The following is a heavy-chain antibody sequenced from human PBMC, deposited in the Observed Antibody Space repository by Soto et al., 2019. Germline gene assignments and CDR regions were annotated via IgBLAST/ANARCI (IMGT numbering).Heavy chain of an antibody. D-gene: IGHD4-4*01. CDR1: GFTFCSYP. J-gene: IGHJ1*01. CDR3: AKYRWGATTVTSIN. Sequence: EVQLVESGGDLVEPGGSLRLSCVGSGFTFCSYPMNWVRQAAVKGLGWVSAISGTCDMTYYANSVTGLYTISRDNSKNTLYMEVSSLRVEDTAIYYCAKYRWGATTVTSINWGRGTLVTVSS. CDR2: ISGTCDMT. V-gene: IGHV3-23*04.